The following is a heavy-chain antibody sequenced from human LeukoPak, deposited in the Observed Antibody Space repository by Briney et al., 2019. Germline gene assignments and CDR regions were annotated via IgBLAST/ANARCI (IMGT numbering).Heavy chain of an antibody. D-gene: IGHD1-26*01. CDR1: GGSISSYY. J-gene: IGHJ4*02. CDR2: IYYSVST. Sequence: SETLSLTCTVSGGSISSYYWSWIRQPAGKGLEWIGYIYYSVSTNFNPSLKSRVTISVDTSKNQFSLKLSSVTAADKAVYYCARGCGETSTRWGQGTLVTVSS. V-gene: IGHV4-59*01. CDR3: ARGCGETSTR.